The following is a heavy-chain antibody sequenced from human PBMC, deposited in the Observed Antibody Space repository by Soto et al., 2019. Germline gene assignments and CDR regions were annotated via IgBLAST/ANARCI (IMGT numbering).Heavy chain of an antibody. CDR1: GFRFRTRA. Sequence: GGSLRLSCAASGFRFRTRAMSWVRQAPGKGLEWVASIRPGGDSTYYADSVKGRFAVSRDNSNVTLYLQMDSLRVEDTAIYYCTTHEEGAPWAGGFDPWGQGTLVTVSS. D-gene: IGHD1-26*01. CDR2: IRPGGDST. J-gene: IGHJ5*02. CDR3: TTHEEGAPWAGGFDP. V-gene: IGHV3-23*01.